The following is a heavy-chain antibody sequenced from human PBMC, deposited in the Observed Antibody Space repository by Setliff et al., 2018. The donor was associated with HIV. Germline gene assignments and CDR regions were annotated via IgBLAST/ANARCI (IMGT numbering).Heavy chain of an antibody. V-gene: IGHV1-69*05. CDR1: AGTFSSYG. CDR2: IIPMFGTG. J-gene: IGHJ6*02. Sequence: ASVKVSCKSSAGTFSSYGISWVRQAPGQGLEWMGGIIPMFGTGFYAQKFQGRVTITTDESRSTAYTELSSLSSEDTAVFYCARVGHSSSYHYYGMDVWGQGTTVTVSS. D-gene: IGHD6-13*01. CDR3: ARVGHSSSYHYYGMDV.